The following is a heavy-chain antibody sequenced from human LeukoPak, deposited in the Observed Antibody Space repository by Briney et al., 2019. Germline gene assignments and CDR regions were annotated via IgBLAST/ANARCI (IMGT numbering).Heavy chain of an antibody. Sequence: GGSLRVSCAASGFTFSSYAMSWVRLAPGKGLAWVSTVSGNGATTYYADSVKGRFTISRNNSKNTLDMQMSSLRAEDTAIYFCARVPHPTYYFDSWGRGTLVTVSS. J-gene: IGHJ4*02. CDR1: GFTFSSYA. D-gene: IGHD4-11*01. CDR3: ARVPHPTYYFDS. CDR2: VSGNGATT. V-gene: IGHV3-23*01.